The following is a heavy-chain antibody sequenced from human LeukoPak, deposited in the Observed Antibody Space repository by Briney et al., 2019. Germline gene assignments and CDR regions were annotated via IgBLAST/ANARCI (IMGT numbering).Heavy chain of an antibody. V-gene: IGHV1-18*01. Sequence: ASVKVSCKASGYTFTSYGISWVRQAPGQGLEWMGWISAYNGNTNYAQKLQGRVTMTTDTSTSTAYMELRSLRSDDTAVYYCARVVTIFGVVIAENYYYMDVWGKGTTVTVSS. CDR2: ISAYNGNT. CDR1: GYTFTSYG. CDR3: ARVVTIFGVVIAENYYYMDV. D-gene: IGHD3-3*01. J-gene: IGHJ6*03.